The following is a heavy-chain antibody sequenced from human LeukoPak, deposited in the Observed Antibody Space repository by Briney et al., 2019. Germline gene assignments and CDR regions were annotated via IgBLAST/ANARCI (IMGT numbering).Heavy chain of an antibody. CDR2: IGGSSGYI. Sequence: GGSLRLSCAASGFTFSSYYMSWVRQAPGKGLEWVSSIGGSSGYIYYADSVKGRFTISRDNAKNAVYLQMNGLRAEDTAVYYCAREGYCSATNCFYGMDIWGQGTTVTVSS. CDR1: GFTFSSYY. J-gene: IGHJ6*02. CDR3: AREGYCSATNCFYGMDI. V-gene: IGHV3-21*01. D-gene: IGHD2-2*01.